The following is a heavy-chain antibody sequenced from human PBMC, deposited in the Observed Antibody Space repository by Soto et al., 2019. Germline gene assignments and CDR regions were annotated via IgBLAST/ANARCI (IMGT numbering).Heavy chain of an antibody. CDR1: GGSISSSSYY. CDR3: EVTMVRGVIIGYYGMDV. D-gene: IGHD3-10*01. J-gene: IGHJ6*02. CDR2: IYYSGNT. V-gene: IGHV4-39*01. Sequence: QLQLQESGPGLVKPSETLSLTCTVSGGSISSSSYYWGWIRQPPGKGLEWIGSIYYSGNTSYNPSLKSRVTISVDTSKNQFSLKRSSVTAADTAVYYCEVTMVRGVIIGYYGMDVWGQGTTVTVSS.